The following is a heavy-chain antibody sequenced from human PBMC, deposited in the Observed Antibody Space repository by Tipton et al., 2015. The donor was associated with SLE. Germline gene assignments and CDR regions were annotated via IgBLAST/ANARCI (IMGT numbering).Heavy chain of an antibody. CDR1: GGSFSGYY. CDR2: VNHLGTI. V-gene: IGHV4-34*01. D-gene: IGHD3-16*01. CDR3: ARMEGMITYGGIAGL. J-gene: IGHJ4*02. Sequence: LRLSCAVNGGSFSGYYWSWIRQSPGKGLEWIGEVNHLGTIYYNASLKSRVTISLDTSKSHFSLKLTSVTAADTAVYFCARMEGMITYGGIAGLWGQGTVVTVST.